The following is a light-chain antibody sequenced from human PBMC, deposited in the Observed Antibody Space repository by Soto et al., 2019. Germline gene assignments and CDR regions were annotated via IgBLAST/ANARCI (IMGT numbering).Light chain of an antibody. CDR3: QQYESYPFT. CDR2: STS. J-gene: IGKJ3*01. Sequence: DIQMTQSPSSLSASVGDRVTITCRTSQSITAFLNWYQQKPGKAPTLLIYSTSTLQSGVPSRFSGSGSGTDFTLTISSLQPDDFATYYCQQYESYPFTFGPGTKVEIK. CDR1: QSITAF. V-gene: IGKV1-39*01.